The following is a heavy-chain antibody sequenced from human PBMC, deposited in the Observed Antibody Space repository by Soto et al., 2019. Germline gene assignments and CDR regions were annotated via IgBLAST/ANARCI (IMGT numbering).Heavy chain of an antibody. V-gene: IGHV3-30*18. CDR1: GFTFSSYG. D-gene: IGHD1-26*01. J-gene: IGHJ6*02. CDR2: ISYDGSNK. CDR3: AKEGNLGVGAALGPYYYGRDG. Sequence: QVQLVESGGGVVQPGRSLRLSCAASGFTFSSYGMHWVRQAPGKGLEWVAVISYDGSNKYYADSVKGRFTISRDNSTNTMYLQMNSRRAEDTAVYYCAKEGNLGVGAALGPYYYGRDGWGQGTTVTVS.